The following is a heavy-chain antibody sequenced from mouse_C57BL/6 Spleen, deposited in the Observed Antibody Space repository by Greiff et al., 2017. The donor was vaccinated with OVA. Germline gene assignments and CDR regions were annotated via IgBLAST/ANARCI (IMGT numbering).Heavy chain of an antibody. V-gene: IGHV1-72*01. CDR3: ERSGITTVVAHFDV. D-gene: IGHD1-1*01. Sequence: QVQLQQPGAELVKPGASVKLSCKASGYTFTSYWMHWVKQRPGRGLEWIGRIDPNSGGTKYNEKFKSMATLTVDKPASTAYMPLSRLTSEDAAVYYCERSGITTVVAHFDVWGTGTTVTVSS. J-gene: IGHJ1*03. CDR2: IDPNSGGT. CDR1: GYTFTSYW.